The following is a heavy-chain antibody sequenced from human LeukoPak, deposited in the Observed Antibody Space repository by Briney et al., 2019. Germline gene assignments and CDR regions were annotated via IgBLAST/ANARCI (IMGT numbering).Heavy chain of an antibody. J-gene: IGHJ4*02. CDR1: GGSISSYY. Sequence: SETLSLTCTVSGGSISSYYWSWIRQPPGKGLEWIGYIYYSGSTYYNPSLKSRVTISVDTSKNQFSLKLSSVTAADTAVYYCAREGAAAGDFDYWGQGTLVTVSS. CDR2: IYYSGST. D-gene: IGHD6-13*01. V-gene: IGHV4-30-4*01. CDR3: AREGAAAGDFDY.